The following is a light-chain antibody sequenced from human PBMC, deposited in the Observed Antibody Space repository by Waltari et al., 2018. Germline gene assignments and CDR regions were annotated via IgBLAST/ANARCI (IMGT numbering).Light chain of an antibody. J-gene: IGLJ2*01. CDR3: AAWDDSLDGSLI. Sequence: QSLVTQSPSASGTPGQRVTISCSVRRTNIGSNTVTWYQQRPGTAPKVLIYSHDHRPSGVPDRFSAYKSGTSASLAISGLQSEDEADYYCAAWDDSLDGSLIFGGGTRLTVL. V-gene: IGLV1-44*01. CDR1: RTNIGSNT. CDR2: SHD.